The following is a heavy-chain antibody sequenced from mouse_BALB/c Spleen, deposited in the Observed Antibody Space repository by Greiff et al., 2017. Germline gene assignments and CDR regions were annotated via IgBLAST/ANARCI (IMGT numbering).Heavy chain of an antibody. V-gene: IGHV6-6*02. Sequence: EVQLQESGGGLVQPGGSMKLSCVASGFTFSNYWMNWVRQSPEKGLEWVAEIRLKSNNYATHYAESVKGRFTISRDDSKSSVYLQMNNLRAEDTGIYYCTRITGTGFDYWGQGTTLTVSS. CDR3: TRITGTGFDY. CDR2: IRLKSNNYAT. J-gene: IGHJ2*01. D-gene: IGHD4-1*01. CDR1: GFTFSNYW.